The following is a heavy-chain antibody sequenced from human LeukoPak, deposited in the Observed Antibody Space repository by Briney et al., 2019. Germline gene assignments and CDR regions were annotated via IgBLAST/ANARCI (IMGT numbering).Heavy chain of an antibody. D-gene: IGHD2-2*01. CDR2: FDPEDGET. Sequence: RASVKVSCKVSGYTLTELSMHWVRQAPGKGLEWMGGFDPEDGETIYAQKFQGRVTMTEDTSTDTAYMELSSLRSEDTAVYYCATGGISSSTSCHYFDYWGQGTLVTVSS. V-gene: IGHV1-24*01. CDR3: ATGGISSSTSCHYFDY. J-gene: IGHJ4*02. CDR1: GYTLTELS.